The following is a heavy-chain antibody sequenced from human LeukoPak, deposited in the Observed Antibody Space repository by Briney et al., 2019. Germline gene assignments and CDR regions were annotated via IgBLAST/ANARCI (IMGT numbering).Heavy chain of an antibody. CDR2: ISSGCSTI. D-gene: IGHD1-26*01. V-gene: IGHV3-48*03. CDR3: ARALVGYRGVFDF. J-gene: IGHJ4*02. CDR1: GFTFSSYE. Sequence: GGTLRLSCAASGFTFSSYEVNWVRQAPGKGLEWVSYISSGCSTIYYADSVKGRFTISRDNAKNTLYLQMNSLRAEDTAVYYCARALVGYRGVFDFWGQGTLVTVSS.